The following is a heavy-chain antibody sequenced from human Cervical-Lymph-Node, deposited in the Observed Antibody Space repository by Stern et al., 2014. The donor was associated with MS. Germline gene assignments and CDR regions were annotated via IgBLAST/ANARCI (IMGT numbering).Heavy chain of an antibody. CDR2: IIPILGIA. CDR3: ARGAYSSSWYGIDY. J-gene: IGHJ4*02. V-gene: IGHV1-69*09. CDR1: GGTFSSYT. D-gene: IGHD6-13*01. Sequence: VQLVESGAEVKKPGSSVKVSCKASGGTFSSYTISWVRQAPGQGLEWMGRIIPILGIANYAQKFQGRVTITADKSTSTAYMELSSLRSEDTAVYYCARGAYSSSWYGIDYWGQGTLVTVSS.